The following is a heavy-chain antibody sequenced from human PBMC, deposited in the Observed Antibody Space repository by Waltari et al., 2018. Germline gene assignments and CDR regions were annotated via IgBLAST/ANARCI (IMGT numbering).Heavy chain of an antibody. V-gene: IGHV4-38-2*02. CDR1: GYSISSGSY. CDR3: ARDREGFLEWFAPHFDY. CDR2: IYHSGST. D-gene: IGHD3-3*01. Sequence: QVQLQESGPGLVKPSETLSLTCAVSGYSISSGSYWCWIRQPPGKGLEWIGSIYHSGSTYYNPSLKSRVTISVDTSKNQFSLKLSSVTAADTAVYYCARDREGFLEWFAPHFDYWGQGTLVTVSS. J-gene: IGHJ4*02.